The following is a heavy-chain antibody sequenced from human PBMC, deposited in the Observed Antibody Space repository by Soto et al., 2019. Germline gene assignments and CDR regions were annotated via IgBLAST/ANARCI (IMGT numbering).Heavy chain of an antibody. D-gene: IGHD6-13*01. CDR3: ARGRVVVAAGTNTDFCMLA. CDR2: INHSGST. V-gene: IGHV4-34*01. J-gene: IGHJ6*02. Sequence: PSETLSLTCAVHGGSFSGYYWSWIRQPPGKGLEWIGEINHSGSTNYNPSLKSRVTISVDTSKNQFSLKLSSVTAADMAVYYCARGRVVVAAGTNTDFCMLAWGEG. CDR1: GGSFSGYY.